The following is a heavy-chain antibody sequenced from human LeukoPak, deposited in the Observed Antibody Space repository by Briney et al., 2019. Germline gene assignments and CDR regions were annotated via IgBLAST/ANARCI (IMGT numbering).Heavy chain of an antibody. D-gene: IGHD4-17*01. J-gene: IGHJ4*02. V-gene: IGHV3-30-3*01. Sequence: GGSLRLSCAASGFTFSHFAMHWVRLAPGKGLEWVAIISYDGSSKYYADSMKGRFTISRDNFKNTLYLQLNSLRGEDTAVYYCAREQYGDYYFDYWGQGTLVTVSS. CDR1: GFTFSHFA. CDR2: ISYDGSSK. CDR3: AREQYGDYYFDY.